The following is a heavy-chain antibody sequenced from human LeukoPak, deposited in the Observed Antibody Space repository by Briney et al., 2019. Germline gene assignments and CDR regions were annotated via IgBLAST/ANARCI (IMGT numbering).Heavy chain of an antibody. CDR2: IIPIFGIA. CDR3: ARCAAGQLVRDDAFDI. Sequence: ASVKVSCKASGGTFSSYAISWVRQAPAQGVEWMGRIIPIFGIANYAQKFQGNVTIPADKSTRTAYMELGSLRSEHTAVYSCARCAAGQLVRDDAFDIWGQGTMVTVSS. CDR1: GGTFSSYA. J-gene: IGHJ3*02. V-gene: IGHV1-69*04. D-gene: IGHD6-6*01.